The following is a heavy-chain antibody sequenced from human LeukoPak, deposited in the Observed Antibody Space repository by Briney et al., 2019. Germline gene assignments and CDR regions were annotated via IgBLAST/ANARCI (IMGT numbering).Heavy chain of an antibody. CDR1: GGSISSSY. CDR2: IYYSGST. V-gene: IGHV4-59*01. Sequence: PSETLSLTCTVSGGSISSSYWSWIRQPPGKGLEWIGYIYYSGSTDYNPSLKSRVTISLDTSKTQFSLRLSSVTAADTAVYYCARSELLWFGGVNSGFDYWGQGTLVTVSS. D-gene: IGHD3-10*01. CDR3: ARSELLWFGGVNSGFDY. J-gene: IGHJ4*02.